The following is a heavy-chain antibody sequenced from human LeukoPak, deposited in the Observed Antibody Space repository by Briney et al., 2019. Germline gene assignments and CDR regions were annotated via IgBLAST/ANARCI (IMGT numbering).Heavy chain of an antibody. CDR2: IGCSGGST. CDR1: GSTFSKSI. Sequence: RGSLRLSCAASGSTFSKSIMSRSPPSPGTRLESVSAIGCSGGSTYYTASGKRRFTSCRDNSKNTLYLQMNRLRADDTAVYYCSSGDLYNWFDPWGQGTLVTVSS. CDR3: SSGDLYNWFDP. D-gene: IGHD2-21*01. J-gene: IGHJ5*02. V-gene: IGHV3-23*01.